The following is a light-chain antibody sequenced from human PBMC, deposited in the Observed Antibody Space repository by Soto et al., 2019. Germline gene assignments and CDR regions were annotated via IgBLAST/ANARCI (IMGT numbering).Light chain of an antibody. Sequence: EVVLTQSPGTLSLSPGERATLSCRASQAVSSILLAWYQQKPGQAPRLLIYGASSRVTDIPDRFSGSGSGTDFSLTVSRLEPEDFAVYYCQHLGTSPIFGGGTKVDLK. J-gene: IGKJ4*01. CDR3: QHLGTSPI. CDR2: GAS. CDR1: QAVSSIL. V-gene: IGKV3-20*01.